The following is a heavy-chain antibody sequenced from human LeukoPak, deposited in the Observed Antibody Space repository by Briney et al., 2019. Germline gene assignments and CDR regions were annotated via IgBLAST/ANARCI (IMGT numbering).Heavy chain of an antibody. CDR3: ARALNPDFNTRGPLGY. D-gene: IGHD1-14*01. J-gene: IGHJ4*02. CDR2: ISYDGSNK. Sequence: PGGSLRLSCVASGFTFSSYAVHWVRQVPGKGPECVAVISYDGSNKYYVDSVKGRFTISRDNSKNTLYVQMNSLRAEDAAVYYCARALNPDFNTRGPLGYWGQGTLVTVSS. V-gene: IGHV3-30*04. CDR1: GFTFSSYA.